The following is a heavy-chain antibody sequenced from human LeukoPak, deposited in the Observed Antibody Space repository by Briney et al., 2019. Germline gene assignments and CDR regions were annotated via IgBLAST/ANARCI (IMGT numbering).Heavy chain of an antibody. CDR2: IIPIFGTA. J-gene: IGHJ4*02. Sequence: SVKVSCKASGGTFSSYAISWVRQAPGQGLEWMGGIIPIFGTANYAQKFQGRVTITADESTSTAYMELSSLRSEDTAVYYCAREDGETVTRFDYWGQGTLVTVSS. D-gene: IGHD4-17*01. CDR3: AREDGETVTRFDY. CDR1: GGTFSSYA. V-gene: IGHV1-69*13.